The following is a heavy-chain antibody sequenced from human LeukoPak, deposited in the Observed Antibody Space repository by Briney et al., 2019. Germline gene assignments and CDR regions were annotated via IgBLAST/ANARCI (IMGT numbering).Heavy chain of an antibody. J-gene: IGHJ6*02. V-gene: IGHV1-46*01. CDR2: INPSGGST. CDR1: GYTFTSYY. CDR3: AREDYGMDV. Sequence: ASVKVSCTASGYTFTSYYIHWVRQAPGQGLEWMGKINPSGGSTSYAQKFQGRVTMTRDTSASIVYMDLSSLRSDDTAVYYCAREDYGMDVWGQGTTVTVSS.